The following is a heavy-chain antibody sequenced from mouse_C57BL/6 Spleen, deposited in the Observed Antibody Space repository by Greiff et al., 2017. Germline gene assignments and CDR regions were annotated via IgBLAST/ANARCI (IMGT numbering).Heavy chain of an antibody. Sequence: VQLQQSGPELVKPGASVKISCKASGYAFSSSWMNWVKQRPGKGLEWIGRIYPGDGDTNYNGKFKGKATLTADKSSRTAYMQLRSLTSEDSAVYFCARDPYYYGSSYAMDYWGQGTSVPVSS. D-gene: IGHD1-1*01. CDR2: IYPGDGDT. CDR3: ARDPYYYGSSYAMDY. CDR1: GYAFSSSW. J-gene: IGHJ4*01. V-gene: IGHV1-82*01.